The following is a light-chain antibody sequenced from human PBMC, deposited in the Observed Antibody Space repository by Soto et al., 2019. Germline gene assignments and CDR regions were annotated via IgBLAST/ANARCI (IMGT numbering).Light chain of an antibody. CDR1: QSISSSY. CDR2: GAS. Sequence: EIVLTQSPGTLSLSPGKRATLSCRASQSISSSYLAWYQQRPGQAPRLLIYGASSRATGIPDRFSGSGFGTDFTLTISRLEPEDFAVYYCQQYGSSPITFGQGTRLEIK. CDR3: QQYGSSPIT. J-gene: IGKJ5*01. V-gene: IGKV3-20*01.